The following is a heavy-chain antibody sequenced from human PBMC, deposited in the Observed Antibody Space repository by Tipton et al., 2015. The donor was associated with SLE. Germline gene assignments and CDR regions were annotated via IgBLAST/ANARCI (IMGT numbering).Heavy chain of an antibody. J-gene: IGHJ3*02. Sequence: TLSLTCTVSSGSISSSGYYWGWIRQPPGKGLEWIGSIYYSGSTYYNPSLKSRVTISVDTSKNQFSLKLSSVTAADTAVYYCARHSQNVLLWFGESGDAFDIWGQGTLVTVSS. CDR1: SGSISSSGYY. CDR2: IYYSGST. D-gene: IGHD3-10*01. V-gene: IGHV4-39*01. CDR3: ARHSQNVLLWFGESGDAFDI.